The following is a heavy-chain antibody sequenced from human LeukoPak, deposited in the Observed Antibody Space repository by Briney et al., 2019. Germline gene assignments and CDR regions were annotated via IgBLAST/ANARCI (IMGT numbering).Heavy chain of an antibody. Sequence: GASVKVSCKASGYTFTSYYMHWVRQAPGQGLEWMGIINPSGGSTSYAQKFQGRVTMTRDMSTSTVYMELSSLGSEDTAVYYCARESCSSTSCYGWFDPWGQGTLVTVSS. J-gene: IGHJ5*02. CDR2: INPSGGST. D-gene: IGHD2-2*01. CDR1: GYTFTSYY. V-gene: IGHV1-46*01. CDR3: ARESCSSTSCYGWFDP.